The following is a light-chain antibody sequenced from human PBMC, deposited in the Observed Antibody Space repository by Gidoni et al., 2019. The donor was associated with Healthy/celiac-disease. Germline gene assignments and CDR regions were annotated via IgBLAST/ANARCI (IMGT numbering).Light chain of an antibody. CDR3: QQYNGYSYT. Sequence: IQMTQSPSTLSASVGDRVTITCRASQSISYWLAWYQQKPGKAPKLLIYKASTLETGVPSRFGGSGSGTEFTLTISSLQPDDFATYYCQQYNGYSYTFXQXTKLEIK. J-gene: IGKJ2*01. V-gene: IGKV1-5*03. CDR1: QSISYW. CDR2: KAS.